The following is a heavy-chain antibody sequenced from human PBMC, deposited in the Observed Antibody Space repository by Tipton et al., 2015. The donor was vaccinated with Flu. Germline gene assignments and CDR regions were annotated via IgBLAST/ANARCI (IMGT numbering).Heavy chain of an antibody. Sequence: TLSLTCTVSGGSISRGSYYYNWIRQPAGEGLEWIGSIDHSGTSYSSPSLKSRVTISVDTSKNQFSLKVSSVTAADTAVYYCARVEYFGSGTSNYWGQGTLVTVSS. CDR2: IDHSGTS. D-gene: IGHD3-10*01. J-gene: IGHJ4*02. CDR3: ARVEYFGSGTSNY. V-gene: IGHV4-61*02. CDR1: GGSISRGSYY.